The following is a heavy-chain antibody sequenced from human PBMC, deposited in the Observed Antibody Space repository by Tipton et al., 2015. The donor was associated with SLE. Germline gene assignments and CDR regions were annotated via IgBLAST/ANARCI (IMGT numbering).Heavy chain of an antibody. D-gene: IGHD1-26*01. Sequence: TLSLTCAVSGYSISSGYYWGWIRQSPVKGLEWIGSIYHSGSTYSNPSLKSRVTISVDTSKNQFSLKLSSVTAADTAVYYCARANHWYRGSGAFDIWGQGTMVTVSS. V-gene: IGHV4-38-2*01. CDR1: GYSISSGYY. CDR3: ARANHWYRGSGAFDI. J-gene: IGHJ3*02. CDR2: IYHSGST.